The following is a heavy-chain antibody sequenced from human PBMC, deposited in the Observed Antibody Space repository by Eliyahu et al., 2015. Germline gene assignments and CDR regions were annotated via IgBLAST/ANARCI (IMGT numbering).Heavy chain of an antibody. J-gene: IGHJ5*02. D-gene: IGHD3-10*01. CDR1: GYTSPATN. CDR3: ARDGHXSNNWFDP. Sequence: QVQLVQSGAEAKRTGASVKVSCKASGYTSPATNXHWVRQAPGQGLEWMGWINPNSGETKSAQKFQGRVTMTRDTSISTAYLEVSRLRSDDTAVYFCARDGHXSNNWFDPWGQGTLVTVSS. V-gene: IGHV1-2*02. CDR2: INPNSGET.